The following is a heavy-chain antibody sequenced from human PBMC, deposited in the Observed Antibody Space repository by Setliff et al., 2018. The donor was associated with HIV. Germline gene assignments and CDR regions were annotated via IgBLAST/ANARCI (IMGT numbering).Heavy chain of an antibody. D-gene: IGHD5-18*01. CDR1: GGSFSDYY. V-gene: IGHV4-34*01. J-gene: IGHJ3*02. CDR3: ARDLGTAMDGDAFDI. Sequence: TSETLSLTCAVYGGSFSDYYWSWIRQPPGKGLEWIGEINHSGSTNYNPSLKRRVTISVDTSKNQFSLKLSSVTAADTAVYYCARDLGTAMDGDAFDIWGQGTMVTVSS. CDR2: INHSGST.